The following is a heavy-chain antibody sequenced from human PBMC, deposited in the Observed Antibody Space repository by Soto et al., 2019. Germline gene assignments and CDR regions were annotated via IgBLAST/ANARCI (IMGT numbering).Heavy chain of an antibody. J-gene: IGHJ5*02. V-gene: IGHV4-59*08. CDR1: GGAISSYY. D-gene: IGHD2-15*01. CDR2: MYYGGRT. CDR3: ARGTPSPLIVRSSRGPWFDP. Sequence: SETLSLTCTVSGGAISSYYWSWIRQPPGKGLEWIGYMYYGGRTNYNPSLKSRVTISVDTSKMQVSLKLSSVTAADTAVYFCARGTPSPLIVRSSRGPWFDPWGQGTLVTVSS.